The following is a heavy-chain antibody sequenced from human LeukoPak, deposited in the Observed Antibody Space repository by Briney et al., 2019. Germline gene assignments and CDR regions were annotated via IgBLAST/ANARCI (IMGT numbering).Heavy chain of an antibody. V-gene: IGHV4-34*01. Sequence: SETLSLTCAVYGGSFSGYYWSWIRQPPGKGLEWIGEINHSGSTNYNPSLKSRVTISVDTSKNQFSLKLSSVTAADTAVYYCASSMSLYYYGSRFDYWGQGTLVTVSS. D-gene: IGHD3-10*01. CDR3: ASSMSLYYYGSRFDY. CDR2: INHSGST. CDR1: GGSFSGYY. J-gene: IGHJ4*02.